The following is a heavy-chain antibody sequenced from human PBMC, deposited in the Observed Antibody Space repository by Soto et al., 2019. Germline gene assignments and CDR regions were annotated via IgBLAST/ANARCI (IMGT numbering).Heavy chain of an antibody. Sequence: KPSETLSLTCGASGGSVISSSWWTWLRQSPGKGLEWIGEIYHAGSPNYNPSFQSRVIISLDKSKNNFSLRLTSVTAADAAIYYCARGSSFRGDFDIWGQGTTVTVSS. V-gene: IGHV4-4*02. J-gene: IGHJ3*02. CDR2: IYHAGSP. CDR3: ARGSSFRGDFDI. D-gene: IGHD2-21*01. CDR1: GGSVISSSW.